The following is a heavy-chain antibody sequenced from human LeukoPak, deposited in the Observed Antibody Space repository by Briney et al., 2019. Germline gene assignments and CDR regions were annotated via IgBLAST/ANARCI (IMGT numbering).Heavy chain of an antibody. CDR2: IDPSGGGT. V-gene: IGHV1-46*01. CDR3: ATWGSSSPPLPSMDV. J-gene: IGHJ6*02. CDR1: GYTFTKYY. D-gene: IGHD6-13*01. Sequence: WASVKVSCKASGYTFTKYYMHWVRQAPGQGLEWMGIIDPSGGGTTYAQQFQGRVTMARDTSTTTVYMELSSLRSEDTAVYYCATWGSSSPPLPSMDVWGQGTTVIVSS.